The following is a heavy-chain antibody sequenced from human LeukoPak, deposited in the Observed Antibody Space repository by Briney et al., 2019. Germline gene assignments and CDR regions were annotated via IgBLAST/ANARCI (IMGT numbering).Heavy chain of an antibody. CDR2: ISSSGSTI. J-gene: IGHJ4*02. V-gene: IGHV3-48*03. D-gene: IGHD2-21*02. CDR1: GFTFSSYE. Sequence: GGSLRLSCAASGFTFSSYEMNWVRQAPGKGLEWVSYISSSGSTIYYADSVKGRFTISRDSAKNSLYLQMNSLRAEDTAVYYCAREFSLYCGGDCYSDYWGQGTLVTVSS. CDR3: AREFSLYCGGDCYSDY.